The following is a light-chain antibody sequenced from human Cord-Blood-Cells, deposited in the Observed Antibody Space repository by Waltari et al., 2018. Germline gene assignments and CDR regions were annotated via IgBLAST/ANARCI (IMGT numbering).Light chain of an antibody. CDR3: QSYDSSLSGWV. J-gene: IGLJ2*01. V-gene: IGLV1-40*01. Sequence: QSVLTQPPSLSGAPGQRVTISCPGSSSNLGAGYDFHWYQQLPGTAPKLLIYGNSNRPSGVPDRFSGSKSGTSASLAITGLQAEDEADYYCQSYDSSLSGWVFGGGTKLTVL. CDR1: SSNLGAGYD. CDR2: GNS.